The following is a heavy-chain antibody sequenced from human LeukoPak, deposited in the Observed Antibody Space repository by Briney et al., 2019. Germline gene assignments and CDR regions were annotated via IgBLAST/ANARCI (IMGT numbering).Heavy chain of an antibody. V-gene: IGHV1-3*01. CDR3: TRPGYCTDTSCEGLDY. CDR2: INAGNGNT. D-gene: IGHD2-8*02. CDR1: GYTFTSYA. J-gene: IGHJ4*02. Sequence: GASVKVSCKASGYTFTSYAMHWVRQAPGQRLEWMGWINAGNGNTKYSQKFQGRVTMTWDTSISTAYMELSSLTSDDTAVYYCTRPGYCTDTSCEGLDYWGQGTLVTVSS.